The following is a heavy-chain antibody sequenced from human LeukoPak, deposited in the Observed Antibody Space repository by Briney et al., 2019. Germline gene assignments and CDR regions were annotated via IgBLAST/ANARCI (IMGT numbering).Heavy chain of an antibody. D-gene: IGHD3-10*01. CDR1: GFTFSSYA. V-gene: IGHV4-39*01. CDR2: IYDSGST. CDR3: ARHYGP. Sequence: PGGSLRLSCAASGFTFSSYAMSWVRPPPGKGLEWIGSIYDSGSTYYNPSLKSRVTISVDTSKNQFSLKLNSVTAADTAVYYCARHYGPWGQGTLVTVSS. J-gene: IGHJ5*02.